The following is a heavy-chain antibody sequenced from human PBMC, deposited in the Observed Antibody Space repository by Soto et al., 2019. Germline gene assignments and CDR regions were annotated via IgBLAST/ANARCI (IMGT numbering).Heavy chain of an antibody. D-gene: IGHD6-19*01. CDR2: ISGSGGST. Sequence: GGSLRLSCAASGFTFSSYAMSWVRQAPGKGLEWVSAISGSGGSTYYADSVKGRFTISRDNSKNTLYMQMNSLRAEDTAVYYCSKYFHPSSGWYYYYGMDVWGQGTTVTVSS. CDR1: GFTFSSYA. J-gene: IGHJ6*01. V-gene: IGHV3-23*01. CDR3: SKYFHPSSGWYYYYGMDV.